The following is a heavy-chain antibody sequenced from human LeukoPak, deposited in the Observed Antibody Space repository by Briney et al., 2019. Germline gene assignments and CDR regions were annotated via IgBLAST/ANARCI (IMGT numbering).Heavy chain of an antibody. D-gene: IGHD2-15*01. CDR1: GYTFTSYG. J-gene: IGHJ4*02. CDR2: ISAYSGNT. Sequence: ASVKVSCKASGYTFTSYGISWVRQAPGQGLEWMGWISAYSGNTNYAQKLQGRVTMTTDTSTSTAYMELRSLRSDDTAVYYCARAPCSGGSCYGGFDYWGQGTLVTVSS. V-gene: IGHV1-18*04. CDR3: ARAPCSGGSCYGGFDY.